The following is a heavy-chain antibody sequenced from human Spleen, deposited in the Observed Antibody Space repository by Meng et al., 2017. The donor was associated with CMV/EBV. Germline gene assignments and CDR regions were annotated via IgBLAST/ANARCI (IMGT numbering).Heavy chain of an antibody. CDR1: GFTFDDYG. CDR2: INWNGGST. J-gene: IGHJ4*02. V-gene: IGHV3-20*03. CDR3: ARDLGGYDSGAFFDY. Sequence: SGFTFDDYGMSWVRQAPGKGLEWVSGINWNGGSTGYADSVKGRFTISRDNAKNSLYLQMNSLRAEDTALYYCARDLGGYDSGAFFDYWGQGTLVTVSS. D-gene: IGHD5-12*01.